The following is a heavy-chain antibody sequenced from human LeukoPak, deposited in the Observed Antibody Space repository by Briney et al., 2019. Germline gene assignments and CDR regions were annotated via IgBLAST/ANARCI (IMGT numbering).Heavy chain of an antibody. CDR3: KNHRQPRITMIVVVSY. CDR1: GFTVSSNE. CDR2: ISGGST. J-gene: IGHJ4*02. Sequence: GGSLRLSCAASGFTVSSNEMSWVRQAPGKGLEWVSSISGGSTYYADSRKGRFTISRDNSKNTLHLQMNSLRAEDTAVYYCKNHRQPRITMIVVVSYWGQGTLVTVSS. V-gene: IGHV3-38-3*01. D-gene: IGHD3-22*01.